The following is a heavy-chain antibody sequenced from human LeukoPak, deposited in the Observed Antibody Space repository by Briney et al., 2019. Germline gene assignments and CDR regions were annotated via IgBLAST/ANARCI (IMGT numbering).Heavy chain of an antibody. D-gene: IGHD3-22*01. Sequence: ASVKVSCKASGYTFTSYGINWVRQATGQGLEWMGWMNPNSGNTGYAQKFQGRVTMTRNTSISTAYMELSSLRSEDTALYYCARGKVDYDSSGYYYFDYWGQGTPVTVSS. CDR3: ARGKVDYDSSGYYYFDY. J-gene: IGHJ4*02. CDR1: GYTFTSYG. V-gene: IGHV1-8*01. CDR2: MNPNSGNT.